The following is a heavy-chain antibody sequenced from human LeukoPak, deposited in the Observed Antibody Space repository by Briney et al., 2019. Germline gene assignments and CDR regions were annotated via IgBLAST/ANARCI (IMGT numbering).Heavy chain of an antibody. Sequence: SETLSLTCTVSGGSISSSSYYWGWIRQPPGKGLEWIGSLYYSGTTYYNPSLKSRVTISVDTSKNQFSLKLSSVTAADTAVYYCARKLLWFGGGDAFDIWGQGTMVTVSS. J-gene: IGHJ3*02. V-gene: IGHV4-39*01. CDR3: ARKLLWFGGGDAFDI. D-gene: IGHD3-10*01. CDR2: LYYSGTT. CDR1: GGSISSSSYY.